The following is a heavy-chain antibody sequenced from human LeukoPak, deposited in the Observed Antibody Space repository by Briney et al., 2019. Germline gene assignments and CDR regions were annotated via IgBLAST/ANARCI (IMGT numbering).Heavy chain of an antibody. CDR3: AREYSSSFHPGYFDY. CDR1: GYTFTSYY. Sequence: ASVKVSCKASGYTFTSYYMHWVRQAPGQGLEWMGIINPSGGSTSYAQKFQGRVTMTRDTSTSTVYMELSSLRSEDTAVYYCAREYSSSFHPGYFDYWGQGTLVTVSS. V-gene: IGHV1-46*01. D-gene: IGHD6-6*01. CDR2: INPSGGST. J-gene: IGHJ4*02.